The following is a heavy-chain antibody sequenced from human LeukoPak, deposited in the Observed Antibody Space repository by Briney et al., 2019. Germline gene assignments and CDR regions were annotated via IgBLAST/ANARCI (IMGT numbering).Heavy chain of an antibody. V-gene: IGHV3-53*01. J-gene: IGHJ3*02. CDR1: GFTVSNKY. CDR3: ARGLFLSGYLDAFDI. D-gene: IGHD3-22*01. CDR2: IYSDGRT. Sequence: GESLRLSCAASGFTVSNKYMTWVRQAPGKGLEWVSLIYSDGRTYYADSVKGRCTISRDGSKNTLYLQMNSLRVEDTAVYYCARGLFLSGYLDAFDIWGQGTVVTVSS.